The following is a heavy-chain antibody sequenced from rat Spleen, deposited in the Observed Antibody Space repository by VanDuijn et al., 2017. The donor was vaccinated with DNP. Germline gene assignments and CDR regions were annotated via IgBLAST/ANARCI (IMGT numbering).Heavy chain of an antibody. CDR3: ARHGRRVFDY. V-gene: IGHV5-22*01. CDR2: ISYFGDNT. J-gene: IGHJ2*01. Sequence: EVQLVESGGDLVQPGRSLKLSCVASGFTFSYYWMAWVRQAPTKGLELVAYISYFGDNTYSGDSVKGRFTISRDNAKSTLYLQMNSLRSEDMATYYCARHGRRVFDYWGQGVMVTVSS. D-gene: IGHD1-11*01. CDR1: GFTFSYYW.